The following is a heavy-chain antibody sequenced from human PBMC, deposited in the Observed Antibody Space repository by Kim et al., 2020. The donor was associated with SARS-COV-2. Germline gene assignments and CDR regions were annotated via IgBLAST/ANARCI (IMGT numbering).Heavy chain of an antibody. D-gene: IGHD7-27*01. J-gene: IGHJ3*02. CDR1: GFTFSSYG. V-gene: IGHV3-33*01. Sequence: GGSLRLSCAASGFTFSSYGMHWVRQAPGKGLEWVAVIWYDGSNKYYADSVKGRFTISRDNSKNTLYLQMNSLRAEDTAVYYCAVEMAKWGAFDIWGQGTMVTVSS. CDR3: AVEMAKWGAFDI. CDR2: IWYDGSNK.